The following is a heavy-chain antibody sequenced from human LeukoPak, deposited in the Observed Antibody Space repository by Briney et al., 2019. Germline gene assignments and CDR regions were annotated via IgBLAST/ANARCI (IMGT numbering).Heavy chain of an antibody. V-gene: IGHV3-23*01. Sequence: GGSLRLSCAASGFTFRNVWMSWVRQAPGKGLEWVSAISGSGGSTYYADSVKGRFTISRDNSKNTLYLQMNSLRAEDTAVYYCAKRIPYGSGSYYFDYWGQGTLVTVSS. J-gene: IGHJ4*02. D-gene: IGHD3-10*01. CDR1: GFTFRNVW. CDR2: ISGSGGST. CDR3: AKRIPYGSGSYYFDY.